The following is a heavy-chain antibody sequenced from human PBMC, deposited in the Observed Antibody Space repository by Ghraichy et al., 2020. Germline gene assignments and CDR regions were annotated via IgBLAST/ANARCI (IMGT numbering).Heavy chain of an antibody. CDR1: GGSFSGYY. CDR2: INHSGST. Sequence: TLSLTCAVYGGSFSGYYWSWIRQPPGKGLEWIGEINHSGSTNYNPSLKSRVTISVDTSKNQFSLKLSSVTAADTAVYYCAGIGDSDAFDIWGQGTMVTVSS. V-gene: IGHV4-34*01. D-gene: IGHD4-17*01. J-gene: IGHJ3*02. CDR3: AGIGDSDAFDI.